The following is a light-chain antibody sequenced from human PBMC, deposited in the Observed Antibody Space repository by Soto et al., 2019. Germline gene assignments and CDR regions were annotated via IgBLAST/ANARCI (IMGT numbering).Light chain of an antibody. Sequence: EIVLTQSPATLSLSPGERATLSCRASQSVSSYLAWYQQKPGQAPRLLIYDAPNRATGIPARFSGSGSGTAFTLTISSLEPEDFAVYYCQQRSNWPRTFGQGTKVDIK. CDR1: QSVSSY. CDR2: DAP. CDR3: QQRSNWPRT. V-gene: IGKV3-11*01. J-gene: IGKJ1*01.